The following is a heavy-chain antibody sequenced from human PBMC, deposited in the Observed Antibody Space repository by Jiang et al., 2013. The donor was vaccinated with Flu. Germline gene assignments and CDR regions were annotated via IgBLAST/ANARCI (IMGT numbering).Heavy chain of an antibody. CDR1: GYSISSGYY. Sequence: PGLVKPSETLSLTCTVSGYSISSGYYWGWIRQPPGKGLEWIGSIYYSGSTYYNPSLKSRVTISVDTSENQFSLKLSSVTAADTAVYYCARPAGVWFGESYGMDVWGQGTTVTVSS. J-gene: IGHJ6*02. CDR2: IYYSGST. V-gene: IGHV4-38-2*02. D-gene: IGHD3-10*01. CDR3: ARPAGVWFGESYGMDV.